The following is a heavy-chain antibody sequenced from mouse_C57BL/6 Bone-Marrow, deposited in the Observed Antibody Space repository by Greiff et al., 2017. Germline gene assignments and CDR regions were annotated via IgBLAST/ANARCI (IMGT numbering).Heavy chain of an antibody. Sequence: DVHLVESGPELVKPGASVKISCKASGYSFTGYYMNWVKQSPEKSLEWIGEINPSTGGTTYNQKFKAKATLTVDKSSSTAYMQLKSLTSEDSAVYYCARGDGYFWYFDVWGTGTTVTVSS. CDR3: ARGDGYFWYFDV. CDR1: GYSFTGYY. J-gene: IGHJ1*03. D-gene: IGHD2-3*01. V-gene: IGHV1-42*01. CDR2: INPSTGGT.